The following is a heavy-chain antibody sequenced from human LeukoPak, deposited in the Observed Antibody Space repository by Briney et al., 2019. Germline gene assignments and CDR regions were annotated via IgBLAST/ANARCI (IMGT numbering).Heavy chain of an antibody. D-gene: IGHD1-26*01. J-gene: IGHJ4*02. CDR1: GFTLSSYA. Sequence: GGSLRLSCAASGFTLSSYAMSWVSQAPGKGLEWVSAISGSGGSTYYADSVKGRFTISRDNSKNTLYLQMNSLSAEDTAVYYCAKSSWSGSYFDYWGQGTLVTVSS. V-gene: IGHV3-23*01. CDR3: AKSSWSGSYFDY. CDR2: ISGSGGST.